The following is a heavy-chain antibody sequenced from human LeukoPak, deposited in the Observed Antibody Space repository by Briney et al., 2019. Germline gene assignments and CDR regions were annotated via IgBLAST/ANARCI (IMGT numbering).Heavy chain of an antibody. J-gene: IGHJ4*02. Sequence: SETLSLTCTVSGGSISSGDYYWSWIRQPPGKGLEWIGYIYYSGSTYYNPSLKSRVTISVDTSKNQFSLKLSSVTAADTAVYYCARVGPHYYDSSGLYYFDYWGQGTLVTVSS. CDR1: GGSISSGDYY. D-gene: IGHD3-22*01. V-gene: IGHV4-30-4*08. CDR2: IYYSGST. CDR3: ARVGPHYYDSSGLYYFDY.